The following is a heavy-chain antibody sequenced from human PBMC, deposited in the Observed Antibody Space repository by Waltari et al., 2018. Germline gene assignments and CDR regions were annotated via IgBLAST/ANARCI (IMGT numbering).Heavy chain of an antibody. V-gene: IGHV1-18*01. Sequence: QVQLVQSGAEVKKPGASVKVSCKASGYTFTSYGISWVRQAPGQGLEWMGWISAYNGNTNYAQKLQGRVTMTTDTSTSTAYMELRSLRSDDTAVYYCALAYYYDSSGYYAERFYYFDYWGQGTLVTVSS. D-gene: IGHD3-22*01. CDR3: ALAYYYDSSGYYAERFYYFDY. CDR1: GYTFTSYG. J-gene: IGHJ4*02. CDR2: ISAYNGNT.